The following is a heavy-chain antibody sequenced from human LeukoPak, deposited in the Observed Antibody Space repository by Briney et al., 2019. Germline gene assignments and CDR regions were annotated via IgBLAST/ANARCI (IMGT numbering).Heavy chain of an antibody. Sequence: PGGSLRLSCAASGFTFSSYWMHWVRQAPGKGLVWVSRINSDGSSTSYADSVKGRFTISRDNAKNTLYLQMNSLRAEDTVVYYCARVGYSSGWYDEFDYFDYWGQGTLVTVSS. J-gene: IGHJ4*02. D-gene: IGHD6-19*01. CDR1: GFTFSSYW. CDR2: INSDGSST. V-gene: IGHV3-74*01. CDR3: ARVGYSSGWYDEFDYFDY.